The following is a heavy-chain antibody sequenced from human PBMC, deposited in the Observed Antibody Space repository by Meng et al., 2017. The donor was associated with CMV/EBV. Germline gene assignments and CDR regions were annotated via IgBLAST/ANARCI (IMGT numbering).Heavy chain of an antibody. Sequence: SLKISCAASGFTFDDYAMHWVRQAPGKGLEWVSGISWNSGSIGYADSVKGRFTISRDNAKNSLYLQMNSLRAEDTAVYYCARIVVVITDGNWFDPWGQGTLVTVSS. CDR2: ISWNSGSI. CDR3: ARIVVVITDGNWFDP. CDR1: GFTFDDYA. D-gene: IGHD3-22*01. J-gene: IGHJ5*02. V-gene: IGHV3-9*01.